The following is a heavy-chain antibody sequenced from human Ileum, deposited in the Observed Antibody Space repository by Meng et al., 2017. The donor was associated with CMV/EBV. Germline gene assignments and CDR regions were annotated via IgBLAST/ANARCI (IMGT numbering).Heavy chain of an antibody. CDR1: GYRFSDYW. J-gene: IGHJ5*02. V-gene: IGHV5-51*01. Sequence: GGSLRLSCKGSGYRFSDYWIGWVRQMPGTGKGLEWMGLIYPGDSQTRYSPAFQGQVTMSVDKSITTAYLQWSSLKAPDTAMYYCARYSGSLLSSNWFDPWGQGTLVTVSS. D-gene: IGHD1-26*01. CDR2: IYPGDSQT. CDR3: ARYSGSLLSSNWFDP.